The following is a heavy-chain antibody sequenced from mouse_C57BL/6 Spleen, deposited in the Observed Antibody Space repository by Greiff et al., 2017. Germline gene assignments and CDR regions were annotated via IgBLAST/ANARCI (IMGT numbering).Heavy chain of an antibody. CDR1: GYTFTSYW. V-gene: IGHV1-72*01. CDR3: ARYYGYEDYAMDY. Sequence: QVQLQQPGAELVKPGASVKLSCKASGYTFTSYWMPWVKQRPGRGLEWIGRIYPNSGGTTYNEKFKSKATLTVDKPSSTAYMQLSSLTSEDSAVYYCARYYGYEDYAMDYWGQGTSVTVSS. CDR2: IYPNSGGT. D-gene: IGHD2-2*01. J-gene: IGHJ4*01.